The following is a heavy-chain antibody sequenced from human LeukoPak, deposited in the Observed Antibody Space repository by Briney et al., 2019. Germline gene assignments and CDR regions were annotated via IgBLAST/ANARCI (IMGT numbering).Heavy chain of an antibody. D-gene: IGHD2-2*02. Sequence: ASVKVSCKASGYTCTGYYMRWVRQAPGQGLEWMGWINPNSGGTNYALKFQGRVTMTRDTSISTAYMELSRLRSDDTAVYYCARDQRYCSSTSCFTSGMDVWGQGTTLTVSS. CDR3: ARDQRYCSSTSCFTSGMDV. V-gene: IGHV1-2*02. J-gene: IGHJ6*02. CDR1: GYTCTGYY. CDR2: INPNSGGT.